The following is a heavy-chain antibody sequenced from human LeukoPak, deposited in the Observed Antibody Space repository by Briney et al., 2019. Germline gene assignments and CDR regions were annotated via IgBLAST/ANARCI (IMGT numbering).Heavy chain of an antibody. V-gene: IGHV3-23*01. Sequence: GGSLRLSCAASGFTFSSYAMSWVRQAPGKGLEWVSGISGSGGNTYYADSVMGRLTISRDNSKNTLYLQMNSLRAEDTALYYCAKGGYYSGDYSFDYWGQGTLVTVSS. D-gene: IGHD3-3*01. J-gene: IGHJ4*02. CDR2: ISGSGGNT. CDR1: GFTFSSYA. CDR3: AKGGYYSGDYSFDY.